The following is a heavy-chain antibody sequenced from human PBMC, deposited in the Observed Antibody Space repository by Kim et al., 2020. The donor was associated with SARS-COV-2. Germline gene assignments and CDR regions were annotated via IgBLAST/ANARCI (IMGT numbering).Heavy chain of an antibody. J-gene: IGHJ4*02. D-gene: IGHD2-21*02. V-gene: IGHV3-23*01. Sequence: GGSLRLSCAASGFTFSSYAMSWVRQAPGKGLEWVSAISGSGGSTYYADSVKGRFTISRDNSKNTLYLQMNSLRAEDTAVYYCAKAEDWIVVVTALWYWGQGTLVTVSS. CDR3: AKAEDWIVVVTALWY. CDR2: ISGSGGST. CDR1: GFTFSSYA.